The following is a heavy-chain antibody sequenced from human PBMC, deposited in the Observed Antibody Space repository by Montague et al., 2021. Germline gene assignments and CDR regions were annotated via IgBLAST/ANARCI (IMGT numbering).Heavy chain of an antibody. D-gene: IGHD2-21*01. V-gene: IGHV3-74*01. CDR1: GFTFSTSW. Sequence: SLRLSCAASGFTFSTSWIHWVRQAPGKGLVWVSRINPDGSSTNYAGSVTGRSTISRDNGKNTLYLQMNSLRAEDTAVYFCARAGYYGGLDIWGQGTMVTASS. CDR3: ARAGYYGGLDI. J-gene: IGHJ3*02. CDR2: INPDGSST.